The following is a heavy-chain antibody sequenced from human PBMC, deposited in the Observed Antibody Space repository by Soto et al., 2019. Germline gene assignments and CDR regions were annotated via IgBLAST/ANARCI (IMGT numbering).Heavy chain of an antibody. V-gene: IGHV3-64D*06. CDR2: ISSDGDIT. CDR1: GFTFSEYS. D-gene: IGHD3-9*01. CDR3: VKVSTFYDILTGYYSTNFFDP. Sequence: PGGSLRLSCSATGFTFSEYSMHWVRQAPGKGLQYVSTISSDGDITYYADSVKGRFTISRDNSKNTLYLQMNSLRPEDTAVYYCVKVSTFYDILTGYYSTNFFDPWGQGXLVTVSS. J-gene: IGHJ5*02.